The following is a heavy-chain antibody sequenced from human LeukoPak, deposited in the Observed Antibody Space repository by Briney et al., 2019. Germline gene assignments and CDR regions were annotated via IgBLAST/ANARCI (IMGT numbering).Heavy chain of an antibody. V-gene: IGHV3-23*01. CDR1: GLTFTSYA. CDR3: AKNLITSIAAAGDY. J-gene: IGHJ4*02. CDR2: ISGSGGST. D-gene: IGHD6-13*01. Sequence: PAGSLSLSCVAFGLTFTSYAMSWVRPAPGKGMGWVSAISGSGGSTYYADSVKGRFTISRDNSKNTLYLQMNSLRAEDTAVYYCAKNLITSIAAAGDYWGQGTLVTVSS.